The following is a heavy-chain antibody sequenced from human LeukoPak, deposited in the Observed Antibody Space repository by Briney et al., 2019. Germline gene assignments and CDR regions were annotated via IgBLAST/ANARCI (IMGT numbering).Heavy chain of an antibody. D-gene: IGHD4-23*01. CDR2: IKSKTDGGTT. J-gene: IGHJ4*02. V-gene: IGHV3-15*01. CDR3: TTDLRWLAAREGY. Sequence: GGSLRLSCAASGFTFSNAWMSWVRQAPGKGLEWVGRIKSKTDGGTTDYAAPVKGRFTISRDDSKNTLYLQMNSLKTEDTAVYYCTTDLRWLAAREGYWGQGTLVTVSS. CDR1: GFTFSNAW.